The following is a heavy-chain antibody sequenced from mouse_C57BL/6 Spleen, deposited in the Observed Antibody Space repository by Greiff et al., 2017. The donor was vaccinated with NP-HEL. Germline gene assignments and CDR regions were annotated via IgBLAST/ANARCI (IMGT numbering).Heavy chain of an antibody. CDR1: GFTFSDYG. Sequence: EVQLVESGGGLVKPGGSLKLSCAASGFTFSDYGMHWVRQAPEKGLEWVAYISSGSSTIYYADTVKGRFTISRDNAKNTLFLQMTSLRSEDTAMYYCAREDYYGTQFAYWGQGTLVTVSA. CDR2: ISSGSSTI. D-gene: IGHD1-1*01. J-gene: IGHJ3*01. V-gene: IGHV5-17*01. CDR3: AREDYYGTQFAY.